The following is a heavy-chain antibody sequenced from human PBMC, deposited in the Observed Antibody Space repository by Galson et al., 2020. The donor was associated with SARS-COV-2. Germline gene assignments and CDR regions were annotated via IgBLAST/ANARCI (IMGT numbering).Heavy chain of an antibody. CDR1: GYTFTSYD. J-gene: IGHJ4*02. CDR3: ARKEGSDFWSGYYPVGY. D-gene: IGHD3-3*01. CDR2: MNPNSGDT. Sequence: ASVKVSCKASGYTFTSYDINWVRQATGQGLEWMGWMNPNSGDTGYAQKFQGRVTMTRNSSISTAYMELSSLRSEDTAVYYCARKEGSDFWSGYYPVGYWGQGTLVTVSS. V-gene: IGHV1-8*01.